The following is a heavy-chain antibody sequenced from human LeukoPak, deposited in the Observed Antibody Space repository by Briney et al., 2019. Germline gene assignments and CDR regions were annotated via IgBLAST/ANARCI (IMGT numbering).Heavy chain of an antibody. CDR3: AKGDDFWSRLYFDY. D-gene: IGHD3-3*01. V-gene: IGHV3-49*03. J-gene: IGHJ4*02. CDR1: GFTFGDYA. CDR2: IRSKVYGGTT. Sequence: PGGSLRLSCTASGFTFGDYAMSWFRQAPGKGLEWVGFIRSKVYGGTTEYAASVKGRFTISRDDSKSIAYLQMNSLRTEDTAVYYCAKGDDFWSRLYFDYWGQGTLVTVSS.